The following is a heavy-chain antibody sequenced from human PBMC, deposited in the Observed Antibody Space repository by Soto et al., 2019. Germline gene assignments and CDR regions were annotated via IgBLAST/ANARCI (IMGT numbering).Heavy chain of an antibody. Sequence: ASVKVSCKASGYTFTSYAMHWVRQAPGQRLEWMGWINAGNGNTKYSQKFQGRVTITRDTSASTAYMELSSLRSEDTAVYYCARDTADYSNSIYGMDVWGQGTTVTVSS. CDR1: GYTFTSYA. J-gene: IGHJ6*02. CDR2: INAGNGNT. V-gene: IGHV1-3*01. D-gene: IGHD4-4*01. CDR3: ARDTADYSNSIYGMDV.